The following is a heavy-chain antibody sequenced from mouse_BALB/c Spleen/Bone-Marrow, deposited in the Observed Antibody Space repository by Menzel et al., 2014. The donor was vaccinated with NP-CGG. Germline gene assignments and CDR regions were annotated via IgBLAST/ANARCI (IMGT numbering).Heavy chain of an antibody. CDR2: IWGDGST. CDR3: ARDLGPYYSSRGTFAY. J-gene: IGHJ3*01. V-gene: IGHV2-6-7*01. D-gene: IGHD1-1*01. Sequence: QVQLQQSGPGLVAPSQSLSITCTVSGFSLTGYGVNWVRQPPGKGLEWLGMIWGDGSTDYNSVLKSRLNISKDNSKSRVFLKMNSLQTDDTARYYCARDLGPYYSSRGTFAYWGQGTLVTVSA. CDR1: GFSLTGYG.